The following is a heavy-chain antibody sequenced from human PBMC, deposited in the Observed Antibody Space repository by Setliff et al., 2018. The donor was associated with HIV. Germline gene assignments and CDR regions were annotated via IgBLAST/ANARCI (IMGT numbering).Heavy chain of an antibody. CDR1: GGSISSYY. V-gene: IGHV4-59*08. D-gene: IGHD2-15*01. CDR2: SHNNGNT. Sequence: SETLSLTCTVSGGSISSYYWSWIRQHPGEGLEWIGYSHNNGNTHYNPSLKSRVTISVDTSKNHGSLRLNSVTAADTAVYYCARQGSWLDSWGQGTLVTVSS. CDR3: ARQGSWLDS. J-gene: IGHJ5*01.